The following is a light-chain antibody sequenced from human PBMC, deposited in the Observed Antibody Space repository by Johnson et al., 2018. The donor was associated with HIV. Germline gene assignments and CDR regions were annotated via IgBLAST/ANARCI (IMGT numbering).Light chain of an antibody. V-gene: IGLV1-51*02. CDR3: GTWDSSLKGV. CDR1: SSNIGNNY. CDR2: ETT. Sequence: QSLLTQSPSVSAAPGQNVTISCSGSSSNIGNNYISWYQQLPGTAPKLLIYETTKRPSGIPYRFSGSRSGTSATLGITGLQTGDEADYYCGTWDSSLKGVFGTGTKVTVL. J-gene: IGLJ1*01.